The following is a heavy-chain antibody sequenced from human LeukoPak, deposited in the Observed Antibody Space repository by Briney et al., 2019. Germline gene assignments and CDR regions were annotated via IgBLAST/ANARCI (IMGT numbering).Heavy chain of an antibody. J-gene: IGHJ6*02. CDR1: GFTFSSYA. D-gene: IGHD6-19*01. Sequence: GGSLRLSCAVSGFTFSSYAMSWVRQAPGKGLEWVSSISSSSSYIYYADSVKGRFTISRDNSKNTLYLQMNSLRAEDTAVYYCASHGSGWPDYYYYGMDVWGQGTTVTVSS. V-gene: IGHV3-21*01. CDR3: ASHGSGWPDYYYYGMDV. CDR2: ISSSSSYI.